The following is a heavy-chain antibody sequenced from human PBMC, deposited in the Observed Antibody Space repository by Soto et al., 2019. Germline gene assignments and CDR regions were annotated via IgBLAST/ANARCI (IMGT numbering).Heavy chain of an antibody. CDR1: GGTFSSYA. V-gene: IGHV1-69*01. CDR2: IIPIFGTA. J-gene: IGHJ6*02. Sequence: QVQLVQSGAEVKKPGSSVKVSCKASGGTFSSYAISWVRQAPGQGLEWMGGIIPIFGTANYAQKFQGRVKITAEDSTSTAYMELSSLRSEDTAVYYCARDLVAGYYYYGMDVWGQGTTVTVSS. D-gene: IGHD6-19*01. CDR3: ARDLVAGYYYYGMDV.